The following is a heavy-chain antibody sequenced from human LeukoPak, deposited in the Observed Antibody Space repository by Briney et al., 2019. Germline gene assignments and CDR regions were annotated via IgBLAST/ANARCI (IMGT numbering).Heavy chain of an antibody. CDR2: IYTSGST. CDR3: ATDPPPLRGVPAAMLY. J-gene: IGHJ4*02. D-gene: IGHD2-2*01. CDR1: GGSISSDH. V-gene: IGHV4-4*09. Sequence: SETLSLTCTVSGGSISSDHWSWIRQPPGKGLEWIGFIYTSGSTNYNPSLKSRVTISVDTSKNQVSLKVSSVTAADTAVYYCATDPPPLRGVPAAMLYWGQGTLVTVSS.